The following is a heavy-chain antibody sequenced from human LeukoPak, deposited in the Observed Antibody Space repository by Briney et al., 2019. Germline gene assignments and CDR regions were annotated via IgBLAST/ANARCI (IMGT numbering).Heavy chain of an antibody. CDR1: GFTSGDYA. J-gene: IGHJ3*02. D-gene: IGHD4-17*01. CDR3: TRRTVTTDAFDI. Sequence: GGSLRLSWTPSGFTSGDYAMSWVRQAPGNGLGWEGFIISKAYGGTTGYATSVKGRFTISRDDSKSIAYLQLNSLKTEDTVVYYCTRRTVTTDAFDIWGQGTTVTVSS. CDR2: IISKAYGGTT. V-gene: IGHV3-49*04.